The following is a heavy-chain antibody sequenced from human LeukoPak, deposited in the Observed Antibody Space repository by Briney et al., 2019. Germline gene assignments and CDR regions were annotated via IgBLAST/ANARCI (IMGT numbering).Heavy chain of an antibody. CDR3: APGGYSYGSLDY. D-gene: IGHD5-18*01. J-gene: IGHJ4*02. CDR1: GGTFSSYA. Sequence: SVKVSCKASGGTFSSYAISWVRQAPGQGLEWMGGIVPIFGTANYAQKFQGRVTITADESTSTAYMELSSLRSEDTAVYYCAPGGYSYGSLDYWGQGTLVTVSS. CDR2: IVPIFGTA. V-gene: IGHV1-69*13.